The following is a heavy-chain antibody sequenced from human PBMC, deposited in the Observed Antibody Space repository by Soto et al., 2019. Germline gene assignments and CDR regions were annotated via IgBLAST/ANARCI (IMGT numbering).Heavy chain of an antibody. J-gene: IGHJ4*02. CDR2: IYYSGST. Sequence: PSETLSLTCTVSGGSISSYYWSWIRQPPGKGLEWIGYIYYSGSTNYNPSLKSRVTISVDTSKNQFSLKLSSVTAADTAVYYCARNDYWGQGTLVTVSS. CDR1: GGSISSYY. CDR3: ARNDY. V-gene: IGHV4-59*12.